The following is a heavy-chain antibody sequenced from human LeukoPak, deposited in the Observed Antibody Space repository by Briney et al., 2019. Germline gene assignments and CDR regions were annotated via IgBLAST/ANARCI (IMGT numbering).Heavy chain of an antibody. V-gene: IGHV4-59*08. Sequence: SETLSLTCTVSGGSISSYYWSWIRQPPGKGLEWIGYIYYSGSTNYNPSLKSRVTISVDTSENQFSLKLSSVTAADTAVYYCARRSADYYYYYGMDVWGQGTTVTVSS. J-gene: IGHJ6*02. CDR1: GGSISSYY. CDR3: ARRSADYYYYYGMDV. CDR2: IYYSGST. D-gene: IGHD6-19*01.